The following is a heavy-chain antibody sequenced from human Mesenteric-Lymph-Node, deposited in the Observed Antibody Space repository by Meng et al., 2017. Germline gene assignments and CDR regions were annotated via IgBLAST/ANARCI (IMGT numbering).Heavy chain of an antibody. CDR2: IGGSGVST. J-gene: IGHJ6*02. D-gene: IGHD2-2*01. CDR1: GFTFSSYA. CDR3: AKMWYCGSSSCYGTYGMDV. V-gene: IGHV3-23*01. Sequence: GESLKISCAASGFTFSSYAMTWVRQAPGKGLEWVSTIGGSGVSTHFADSVKGRFTISRDNSKNTLYLHMNSLRAEDTAVYYCAKMWYCGSSSCYGTYGMDVWGQGTTVTVSS.